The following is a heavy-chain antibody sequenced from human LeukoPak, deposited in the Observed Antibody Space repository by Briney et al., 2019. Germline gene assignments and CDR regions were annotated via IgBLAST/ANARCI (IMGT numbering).Heavy chain of an antibody. CDR1: GYTFTDYD. V-gene: IGHV1-8*02. D-gene: IGHD6-19*01. CDR2: INPNSGST. J-gene: IGHJ4*02. CDR3: ARVVADSSGWETLDY. Sequence: AASVKVSCKASGYTFTDYDINWVRQATGQGLEWMGWINPNSGSTTYTQKFQGRVTMTRDTSTSTVYMELSSLRSEDTAVYYCARVVADSSGWETLDYWGQGTLVIVPS.